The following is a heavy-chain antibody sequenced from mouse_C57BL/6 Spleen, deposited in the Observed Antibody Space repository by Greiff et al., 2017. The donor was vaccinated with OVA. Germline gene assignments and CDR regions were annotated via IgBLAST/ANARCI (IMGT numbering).Heavy chain of an antibody. CDR3: AYVYPHWYFDV. V-gene: IGHV1-72*01. J-gene: IGHJ1*03. CDR1: GYTFTSYW. Sequence: QVQLQQPGAELVKPGASVKLSCTASGYTFTSYWMHWVKQRPGRGLEWIGRIDPNSGGTKYKEKFKSKATLTVDKPYSTAYMQLSSLTSEDSAVYDCAYVYPHWYFDVWGTGATVTVSS. CDR2: IDPNSGGT.